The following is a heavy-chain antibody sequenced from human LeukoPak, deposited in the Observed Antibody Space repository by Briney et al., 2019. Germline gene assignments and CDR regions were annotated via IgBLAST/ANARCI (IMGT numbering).Heavy chain of an antibody. J-gene: IGHJ6*02. Sequence: ASVNVSCKASGYTFTDYYMHWVRQAPGPGLEWMGWINPNSGGTNYAQKFQGRVTMTSDTSISTAYMELSRLRSDDTAVYYCARDPADSSYYYYGMDVWGQGTTVTVSS. CDR2: INPNSGGT. CDR1: GYTFTDYY. D-gene: IGHD3-22*01. CDR3: ARDPADSSYYYYGMDV. V-gene: IGHV1-2*02.